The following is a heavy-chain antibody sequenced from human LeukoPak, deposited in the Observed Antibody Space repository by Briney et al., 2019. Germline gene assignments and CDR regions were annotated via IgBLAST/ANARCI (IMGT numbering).Heavy chain of an antibody. CDR1: GFIFNNYD. D-gene: IGHD2-21*02. J-gene: IGHJ4*02. V-gene: IGHV3-30*03. CDR3: ARDRLNRAYCGSDCYSAAFDY. CDR2: ISRDGKRQ. Sequence: GGSLRLSCATSGFIFNNYDPHWARQAPGKGLEWLATISRDGKRQFYTDSVKGRFIISRDDSRNTLYLQMNSLRPEDTAVYYCARDRLNRAYCGSDCYSAAFDYWGQGTLVTVSS.